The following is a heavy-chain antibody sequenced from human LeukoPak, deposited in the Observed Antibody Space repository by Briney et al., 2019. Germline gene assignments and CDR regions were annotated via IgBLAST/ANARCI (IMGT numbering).Heavy chain of an antibody. CDR3: ARKGNAFDF. CDR1: GFTVSNNY. D-gene: IGHD3-10*01. V-gene: IGHV3-7*01. J-gene: IGHJ3*01. Sequence: GGSLRLSCAASGFTVSNNYMSWVRQAPGKGLEWVANIKLDVSETYYVDSVRGRFTISRDNTKNSLYLQMDSLRAEDTAVYYCARKGNAFDFWGQGTMVTVSS. CDR2: IKLDVSET.